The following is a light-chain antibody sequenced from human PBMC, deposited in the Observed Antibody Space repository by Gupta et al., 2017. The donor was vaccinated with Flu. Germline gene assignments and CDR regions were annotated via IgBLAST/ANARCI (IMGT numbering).Light chain of an antibody. CDR2: DVR. CDR3: TAYSRVTPWL. J-gene: IGLJ3*02. Sequence: TRGDIGDSDSVAWDQQKLGQAPRLMIFDVRRRPSGVSDRFSGSKSGNTASLTISGLQPDDEADYYCTAYSRVTPWLFGGGTKLTV. CDR1: RGDIGDSDS. V-gene: IGLV2-14*04.